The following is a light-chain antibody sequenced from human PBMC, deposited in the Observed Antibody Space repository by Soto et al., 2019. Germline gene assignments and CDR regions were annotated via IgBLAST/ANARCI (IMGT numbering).Light chain of an antibody. CDR2: VAS. Sequence: DIQLTQAPSSLSASVGDRVTITCRASQSISRYLNWYQQKPGKAPNLLIYVASSLQSEVPSRFSGSGSGTDFTLTITSLQPEDFATYYCQQSYGTPITFGQGTRLEIK. J-gene: IGKJ5*01. CDR1: QSISRY. V-gene: IGKV1-39*01. CDR3: QQSYGTPIT.